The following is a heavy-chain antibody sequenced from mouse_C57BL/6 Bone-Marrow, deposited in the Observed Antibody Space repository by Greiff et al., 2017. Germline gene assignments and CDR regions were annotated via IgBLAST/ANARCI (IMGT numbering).Heavy chain of an antibody. J-gene: IGHJ2*01. CDR1: GYSITSGYY. V-gene: IGHV3-6*01. CDR3: ARGGDCYFDY. D-gene: IGHD2-13*01. Sequence: LVESGPGLVKPSQSLSLTCSVTGYSITSGYYWNWIRQFPGNKLEWMGYISYDGSNNYNPSLKNRISITRDTSKNQFFLKLNSVTTEDTATYYCARGGDCYFDYWGQGTTLTVSS. CDR2: ISYDGSN.